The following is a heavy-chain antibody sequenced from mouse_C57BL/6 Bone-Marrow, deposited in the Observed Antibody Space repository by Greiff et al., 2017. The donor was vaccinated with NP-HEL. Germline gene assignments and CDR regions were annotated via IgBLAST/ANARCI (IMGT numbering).Heavy chain of an antibody. CDR2: INPGSGGT. CDR1: GYAFTNYL. Sequence: QVQLQQSGAELVRPGTSVKVSCKASGYAFTNYLIEWVKQRPGQGLEWIGVINPGSGGTNYNEKFKGKATLTADKSSSTAYMQLSSLTSEDSAVYFCARSGYDYERDYWGQGTTLTVSS. CDR3: ARSGYDYERDY. J-gene: IGHJ2*01. D-gene: IGHD2-4*01. V-gene: IGHV1-54*01.